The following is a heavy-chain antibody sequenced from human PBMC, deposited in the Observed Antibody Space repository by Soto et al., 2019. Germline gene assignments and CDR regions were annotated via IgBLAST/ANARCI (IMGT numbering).Heavy chain of an antibody. J-gene: IGHJ6*02. Sequence: GGSLRLSCAASGFTFSDYYMSWIRQAPGKGLEWVSYISSSSSYTNYADSVKGRFTISRDNAKNSLYLQMNSLRAEDTAVYYCARDISGSYFGYYYYGMDVWGQGTTVTVSS. CDR3: ARDISGSYFGYYYYGMDV. CDR1: GFTFSDYY. D-gene: IGHD1-26*01. CDR2: ISSSSSYT. V-gene: IGHV3-11*06.